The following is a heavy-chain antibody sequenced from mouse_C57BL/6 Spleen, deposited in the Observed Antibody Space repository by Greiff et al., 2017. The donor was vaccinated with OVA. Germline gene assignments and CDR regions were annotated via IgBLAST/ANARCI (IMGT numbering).Heavy chain of an antibody. V-gene: IGHV1-42*01. Sequence: VQLKESGPELVKPGASVKISCKASGYSFTGYYMNWVKQSPEKSLEWIGEINPSTGGTTYNQKFKAKATLTVDKSSSTAYMQLKSLTSEDSAVYYCASRRDMVTKAMDYWGQGTSVTVSS. CDR3: ASRRDMVTKAMDY. CDR1: GYSFTGYY. D-gene: IGHD2-2*01. J-gene: IGHJ4*01. CDR2: INPSTGGT.